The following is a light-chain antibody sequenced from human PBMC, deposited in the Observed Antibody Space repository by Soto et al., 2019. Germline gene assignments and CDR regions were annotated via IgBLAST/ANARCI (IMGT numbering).Light chain of an antibody. V-gene: IGLV2-23*02. CDR1: SSDVGPYNL. J-gene: IGLJ1*01. Sequence: QSALTQSASVSGSPGQSITISCTGTSSDVGPYNLVYWYQQHPGKAPKLIIYEVTERPSGVSNRFSGSKSGNTASLTISGLQADDEADYYCSSYAGPNTFVFGLGTKVTVL. CDR2: EVT. CDR3: SSYAGPNTFV.